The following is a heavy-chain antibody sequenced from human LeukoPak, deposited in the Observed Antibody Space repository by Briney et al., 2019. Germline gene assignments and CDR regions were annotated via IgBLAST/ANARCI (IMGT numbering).Heavy chain of an antibody. J-gene: IGHJ4*02. CDR2: ISAYNDNT. CDR3: ARDLRVGDFVDY. D-gene: IGHD2-21*02. Sequence: ASVKVSFKISGYLLRESSMHWVRQAPGQGLEWMGWISAYNDNTNYAQKLQGRVTMTTDTSTSTAYMELRSLRSDDTAVYYCARDLRVGDFVDYWGQGTLVTVSS. CDR1: GYLLRESS. V-gene: IGHV1-18*01.